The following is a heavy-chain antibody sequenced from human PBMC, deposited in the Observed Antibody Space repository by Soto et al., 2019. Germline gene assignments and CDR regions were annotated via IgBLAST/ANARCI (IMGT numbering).Heavy chain of an antibody. Sequence: GASVKVSCKASGYTFTSYGISWVRQAPGQGLEWMGWISAYNGNTNYAQKLQGRITMTTDTSTSTAYMELSSLRSEDTAVYYCATDRDAFDIWGQGTMVTVSS. CDR2: ISAYNGNT. CDR3: ATDRDAFDI. V-gene: IGHV1-18*01. CDR1: GYTFTSYG. J-gene: IGHJ3*02.